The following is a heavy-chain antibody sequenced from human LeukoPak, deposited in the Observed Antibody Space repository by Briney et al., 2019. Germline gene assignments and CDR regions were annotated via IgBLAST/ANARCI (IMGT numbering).Heavy chain of an antibody. CDR3: ARLNRGYSSSWYWFDP. J-gene: IGHJ5*02. V-gene: IGHV5-51*01. CDR2: IYPGDSDT. D-gene: IGHD6-13*01. Sequence: GESLKISRKGSGYSFTGYWIGWVRQMPGKGLEWMGIIYPGDSDTRYSPSFQGQVTISADKSFSTAYLQWSSLKASDTAMYYCARLNRGYSSSWYWFDPWGQGTLVTVSS. CDR1: GYSFTGYW.